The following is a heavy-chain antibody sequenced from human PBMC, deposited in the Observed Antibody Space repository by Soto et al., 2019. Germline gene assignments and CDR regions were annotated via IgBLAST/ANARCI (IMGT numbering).Heavy chain of an antibody. CDR2: IAKDGGNK. CDR3: AREDESSGFAGTFHH. V-gene: IGHV3-30-3*01. Sequence: QVQLVESGGGVVQPGRSLRLSCAASGFTFSDYVIHWVRQAPGKGLEWVAGIAKDGGNKHYADSVKGRFTISRDNSKNTMYLGVNSLRVEDTAVYYCAREDESSGFAGTFHHWGQGTLVTVSS. J-gene: IGHJ1*01. CDR1: GFTFSDYV. D-gene: IGHD3-22*01.